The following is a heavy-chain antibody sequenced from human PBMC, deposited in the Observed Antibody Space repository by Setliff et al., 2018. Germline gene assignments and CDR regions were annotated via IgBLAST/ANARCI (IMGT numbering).Heavy chain of an antibody. D-gene: IGHD3-22*01. CDR2: INPNSGGT. V-gene: IGHV1-18*01. J-gene: IGHJ3*02. CDR3: ARSYDSGFYHQRDAYDI. CDR1: GDTFNTYA. Sequence: ASVKVSCKASGDTFNTYAFSWVRQAPGQGLEWMGWINPNSGGTNYAQKFQGRVIITLDTLTTTAYMELRSLRSDDTAVYYCARSYDSGFYHQRDAYDIWGQGTMVTVSS.